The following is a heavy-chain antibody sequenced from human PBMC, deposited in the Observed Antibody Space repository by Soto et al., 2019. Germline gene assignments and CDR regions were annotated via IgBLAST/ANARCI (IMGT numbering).Heavy chain of an antibody. CDR1: GFTFGSCW. CDR3: ARGRPYGMDV. CDR2: IDSDGSST. Sequence: SVRLPCSASGFTFGSCWMNWVRQAPGKGLVWVSRIDSDGSSTTYADSVKGRFTTSRDNAKNTLYLQMSSLRVEDTAVYYCARGRPYGMDVWDQGTTGTASS. V-gene: IGHV3-74*01. J-gene: IGHJ6*02.